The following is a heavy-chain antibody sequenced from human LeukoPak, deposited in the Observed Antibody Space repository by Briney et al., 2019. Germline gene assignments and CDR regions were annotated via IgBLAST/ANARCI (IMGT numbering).Heavy chain of an antibody. Sequence: SETLSLTCAVSGGSISSNSYYWGWIRQPPGKGLEWIGSIYYSGSTYYNPSLKSRVTISVDTSKNQFSLKLSSVTAADTAVYCCARPVPSRLGWFDPWGQGTLVTVSS. J-gene: IGHJ5*02. D-gene: IGHD1-1*01. V-gene: IGHV4-39*01. CDR1: GGSISSNSYY. CDR2: IYYSGST. CDR3: ARPVPSRLGWFDP.